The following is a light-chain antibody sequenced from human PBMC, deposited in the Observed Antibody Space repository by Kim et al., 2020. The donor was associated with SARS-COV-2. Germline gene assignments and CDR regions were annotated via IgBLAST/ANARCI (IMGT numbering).Light chain of an antibody. J-gene: IGKJ4*02. CDR1: QDIRYN. Sequence: ASVGDRIPITWRASQDIRYNLAWFQQKPGKAPKSLISRASSLESGVPSRFSGSGSGTDFTLTISSLQPEDFASYYCQQYEAYPLTFGGGTKVDIK. CDR2: RAS. V-gene: IGKV1-16*01. CDR3: QQYEAYPLT.